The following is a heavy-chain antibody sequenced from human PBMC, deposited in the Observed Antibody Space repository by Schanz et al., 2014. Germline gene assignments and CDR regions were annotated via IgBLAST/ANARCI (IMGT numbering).Heavy chain of an antibody. CDR3: AKVAPAATYLDS. Sequence: VQLVESGGGVVQPGGSLRLSCAASGFTFNSYAFHWVRQAPGKGLEWVANIKQDGSEKYYVDSVKGRFTISRDNARSSLYLQMSSLRDGDTAVYYCAKVAPAATYLDSWGLGTLVTVSS. D-gene: IGHD2-2*01. CDR1: GFTFNSYA. J-gene: IGHJ4*02. CDR2: IKQDGSEK. V-gene: IGHV3-7*03.